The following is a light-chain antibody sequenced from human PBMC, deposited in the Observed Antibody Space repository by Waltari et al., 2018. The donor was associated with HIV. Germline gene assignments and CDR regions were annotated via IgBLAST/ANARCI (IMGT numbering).Light chain of an antibody. CDR2: KAS. CDR1: HTLVHSDGNIY. Sequence: VLTQNPPSSPVPIAQPASISSWSSHTLVHSDGNIYLSWLQQRPGQPPRLLIYKASKRFSGVPDRFSGSGTGRDFTLKINKVEVEDIATYYCMQAKQLPLTFGQGTRLEIK. CDR3: MQAKQLPLT. J-gene: IGKJ5*01. V-gene: IGKV2-24*01.